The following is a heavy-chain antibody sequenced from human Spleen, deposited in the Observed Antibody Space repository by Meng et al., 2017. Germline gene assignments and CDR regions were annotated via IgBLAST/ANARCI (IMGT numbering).Heavy chain of an antibody. CDR1: GGIFSNYV. Sequence: SVKVSCKALGGIFSNYVIGWVRQAPGQGLEWMGGINAVFGTTNYAQKFQDRVTTISDESTSTVYMELTRLTSEDTAVYFCARKAGNCISTTCYSLDYWGQGTLVTVSS. D-gene: IGHD2-2*01. CDR3: ARKAGNCISTTCYSLDY. J-gene: IGHJ4*02. CDR2: INAVFGTT. V-gene: IGHV1-69*13.